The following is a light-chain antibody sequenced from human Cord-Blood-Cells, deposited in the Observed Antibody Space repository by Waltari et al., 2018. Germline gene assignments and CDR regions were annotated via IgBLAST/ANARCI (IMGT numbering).Light chain of an antibody. CDR2: AAS. CDR1: QSISSY. Sequence: DIQMTQSPSSLSASVGDRVTITCRASQSISSYLNWYQQKPGKAPQLLIYAASSLQSGVPSRFSGSVSGTDFTLTISSLQPEEFATYYCQQSYSTPLTFGGVTKVEIK. V-gene: IGKV1-39*01. J-gene: IGKJ4*01. CDR3: QQSYSTPLT.